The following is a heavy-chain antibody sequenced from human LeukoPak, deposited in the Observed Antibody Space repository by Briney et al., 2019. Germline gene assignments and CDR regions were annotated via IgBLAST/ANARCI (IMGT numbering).Heavy chain of an antibody. Sequence: ASVKVSCKASGYTFTSYGISWVRQAPGQGLEWMGWISAYNGNTNYAQKVQDRVTMTTDTSTSTAYMELRSLRSDDTAVYYCARDSALVATPDFDYWGQGTLVTVSS. V-gene: IGHV1-18*01. CDR3: ARDSALVATPDFDY. CDR1: GYTFTSYG. J-gene: IGHJ4*02. D-gene: IGHD5-12*01. CDR2: ISAYNGNT.